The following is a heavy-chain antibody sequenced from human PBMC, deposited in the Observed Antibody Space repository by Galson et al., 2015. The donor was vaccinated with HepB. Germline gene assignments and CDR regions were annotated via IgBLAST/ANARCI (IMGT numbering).Heavy chain of an antibody. CDR1: GASINTSNYY. V-gene: IGHV4-31*03. J-gene: IGHJ6*02. Sequence: TLSLTCSVSGASINTSNYYWTWIRQRPGKGLEWIGSIFYSGSTYHNPSLKSRLSISIDTSTNHFSLNLTSVTAADTAVYYCARVARNLGPARNYYRMDVWGQGNTVTVSS. D-gene: IGHD4-11*01. CDR2: IFYSGST. CDR3: ARVARNLGPARNYYRMDV.